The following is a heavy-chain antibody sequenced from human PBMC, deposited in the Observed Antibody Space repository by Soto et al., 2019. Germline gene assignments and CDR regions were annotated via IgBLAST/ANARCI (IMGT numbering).Heavy chain of an antibody. CDR1: GFTFSSYA. CDR3: AKGGNFDVVVTLDY. J-gene: IGHJ4*02. CDR2: ISGSGGST. D-gene: IGHD2-21*02. V-gene: IGHV3-23*01. Sequence: EVQLLESGGGLVQPGGPLRLSCAASGFTFSSYAMSWVRQAPGKGLEWVSAISGSGGSTYYADSVKGRFTISRDNSKNALYLQMNSLRAEDTAVYYCAKGGNFDVVVTLDYWGQGTLVTVSS.